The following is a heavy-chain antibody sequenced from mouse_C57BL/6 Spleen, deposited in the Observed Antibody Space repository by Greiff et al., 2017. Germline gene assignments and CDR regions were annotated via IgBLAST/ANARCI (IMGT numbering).Heavy chain of an antibody. CDR1: GFTFSDYY. Sequence: EVMLVESEGGLVQPGSSMKLSCTASGFTFSDYYMAWVRQVPEKGLEWVANINYDGSSTYYLDSLKSRFIISRDNAKNILYLQMSSLKSEDTATYYCARDRGYDYDDYFDYWGQGTTLTVSS. CDR3: ARDRGYDYDDYFDY. CDR2: INYDGSST. V-gene: IGHV5-16*01. J-gene: IGHJ2*01. D-gene: IGHD2-4*01.